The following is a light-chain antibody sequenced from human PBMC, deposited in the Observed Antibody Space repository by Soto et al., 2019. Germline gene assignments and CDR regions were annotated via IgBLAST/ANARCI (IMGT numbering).Light chain of an antibody. Sequence: QSALTQPASVSGSPGQSITISCTGTSSDIGAYKYVSWYQQYPGKAPKLIIYEVRNRPSGVSYRFSGSKSGNTASLTISGLQPEDEADYDCSAYGSPRIFGGGTKLTVL. CDR2: EVR. CDR1: SSDIGAYKY. V-gene: IGLV2-14*01. CDR3: SAYGSPRI. J-gene: IGLJ2*01.